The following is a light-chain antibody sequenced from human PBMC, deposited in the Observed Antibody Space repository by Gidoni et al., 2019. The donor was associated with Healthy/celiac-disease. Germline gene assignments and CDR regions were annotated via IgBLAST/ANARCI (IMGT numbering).Light chain of an antibody. CDR3: NSRDSSGNHLV. V-gene: IGLV3-19*01. Sequence: SSELTQEPAVSVALGQTVRITCQGDSLRSYYASWYQQKPGQAPVLVIYGKNNRPSGIPDRFSGSSSGNTASLTITGAQAEDGADYYCNSRDSSGNHLVFGTGTKVTVL. J-gene: IGLJ1*01. CDR1: SLRSYY. CDR2: GKN.